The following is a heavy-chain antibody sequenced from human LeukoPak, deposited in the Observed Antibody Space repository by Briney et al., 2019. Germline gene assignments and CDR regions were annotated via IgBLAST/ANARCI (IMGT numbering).Heavy chain of an antibody. CDR1: GYTFTSYD. J-gene: IGHJ4*02. CDR3: AGGSTVDTVATPLKY. V-gene: IGHV1-8*01. Sequence: ASVTVSCTASGYTFTSYDINWVRQATGQGLEWMGWMNPKSGNTGYAQKFQGRVTMTMSTSVRTAYMELSSLRSEDTAMYYCAGGSTVDTVATPLKYWGQGTLVTVSS. D-gene: IGHD5-12*01. CDR2: MNPKSGNT.